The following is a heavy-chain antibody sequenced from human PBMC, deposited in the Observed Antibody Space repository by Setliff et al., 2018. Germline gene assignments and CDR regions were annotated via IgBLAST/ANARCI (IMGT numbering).Heavy chain of an antibody. J-gene: IGHJ4*02. V-gene: IGHV1-69*06. Sequence: ASVKVSCKAPGGTFDSYSFTWLRQAPGQGLEWVGGFTPILLTPNYAQKFQGRITITADKSTSTAYMELSGLRSDDTAVYFCARPRSPKISIFGVTPFDYWGQGTLVTVSS. CDR2: FTPILLTP. CDR3: ARPRSPKISIFGVTPFDY. D-gene: IGHD3-3*01. CDR1: GGTFDSYS.